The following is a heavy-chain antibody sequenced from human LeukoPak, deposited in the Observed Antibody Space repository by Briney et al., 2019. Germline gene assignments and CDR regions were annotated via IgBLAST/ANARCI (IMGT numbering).Heavy chain of an antibody. D-gene: IGHD3-9*01. Sequence: ASVKVSCKASGYTFTSYGFSWVRQAPGQGLEWMGWISAYNGNTNYAQKLQGRVTMTTDTSTSTAYMELRSLRSDDTAVYYCARGDDILTGYFRGFDYWGQGTLVTASS. V-gene: IGHV1-18*01. CDR1: GYTFTSYG. J-gene: IGHJ4*02. CDR2: ISAYNGNT. CDR3: ARGDDILTGYFRGFDY.